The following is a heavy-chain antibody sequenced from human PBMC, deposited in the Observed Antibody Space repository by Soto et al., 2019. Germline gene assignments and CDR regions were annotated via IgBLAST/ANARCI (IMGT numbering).Heavy chain of an antibody. J-gene: IGHJ6*02. Sequence: SVKVSCKASGGTFSSYAISWVRQAPGQGLEWMGGIIPIFGTANYAQKFQGRVTITADESTSTAYMELSSLRSEDTAVYYCARSYCSSTSCYISAHYYYYGMDVWGQGTTVTVSS. D-gene: IGHD2-2*02. CDR1: GGTFSSYA. CDR2: IIPIFGTA. V-gene: IGHV1-69*13. CDR3: ARSYCSSTSCYISAHYYYYGMDV.